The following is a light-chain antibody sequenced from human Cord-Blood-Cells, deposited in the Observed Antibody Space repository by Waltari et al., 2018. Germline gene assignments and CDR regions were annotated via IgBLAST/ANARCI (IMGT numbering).Light chain of an antibody. CDR1: SSDVGGYNY. J-gene: IGLJ1*01. CDR2: EVS. Sequence: QSALTQPASVSGSPGQSITISCTGTSSDVGGYNYVSWYQQHPGKAPKLVSYEVSNRASGGSNRFSGSRAGSTAALTISGLQAEYEADYYCSSYTSSSTYVCGTGTKVTVL. V-gene: IGLV2-14*01. CDR3: SSYTSSSTYV.